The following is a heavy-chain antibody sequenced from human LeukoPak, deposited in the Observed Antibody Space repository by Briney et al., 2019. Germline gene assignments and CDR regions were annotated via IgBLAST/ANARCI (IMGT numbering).Heavy chain of an antibody. CDR3: ARQTFGVLYFDS. J-gene: IGHJ4*02. Sequence: PSQTLSLTCIVSGGSISRGSYYWSWIRQPAGKGLEWMGRIYNSGSTNYNPSLKSRVTISTDMSKNQISLKLSSVTAADTAVYYCARQTFGVLYFDSWGQGTLVIVSS. V-gene: IGHV4-61*02. CDR2: IYNSGST. D-gene: IGHD3-10*01. CDR1: GGSISRGSYY.